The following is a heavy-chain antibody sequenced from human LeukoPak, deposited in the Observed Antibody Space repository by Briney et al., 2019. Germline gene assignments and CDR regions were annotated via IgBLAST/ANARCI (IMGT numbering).Heavy chain of an antibody. V-gene: IGHV4-39*07. Sequence: SETLSLTCTVSGGSISSSSYYWGWIRQPPGKGLEWIGSIYYSGSTNYNPSLKSRVTISVDTSKNQFSLKLSSVTAADTAVYYCASNTGTVFDYWGQGALVTVSS. CDR2: IYYSGST. CDR1: GGSISSSSYY. CDR3: ASNTGTVFDY. D-gene: IGHD7-27*01. J-gene: IGHJ4*02.